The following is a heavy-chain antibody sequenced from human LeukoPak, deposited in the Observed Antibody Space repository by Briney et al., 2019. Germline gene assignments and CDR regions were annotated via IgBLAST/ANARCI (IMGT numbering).Heavy chain of an antibody. J-gene: IGHJ4*02. CDR1: GLPLADFA. V-gene: IGHV3-43*02. Sequence: PGGSLRLSCVASGLPLADFAMHWVRQAPGKGLEWVSLISGDGVSTFYAASVKGRFSISRDNSKNSLSLEMNRLRTEDTAMYYCARESGKFDYWGQGTLVAVSS. CDR3: ARESGKFDY. CDR2: ISGDGVST.